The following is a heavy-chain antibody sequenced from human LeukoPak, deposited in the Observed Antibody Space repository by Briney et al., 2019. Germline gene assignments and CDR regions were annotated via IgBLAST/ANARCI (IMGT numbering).Heavy chain of an antibody. CDR3: AHRPGWRDYFDY. CDR1: GFSLSTCGVG. D-gene: IGHD3-3*01. CDR2: IFWDDDD. V-gene: IGHV2-5*02. J-gene: IGHJ4*02. Sequence: EPSPTLVNPTQTLTLTCTFSGFSLSTCGVGVDWIHHPPGKALDWLALIFWDDDDRYSPSLKSRLTITKDTSKNQVVLTMTNMDPLDTATYYCAHRPGWRDYFDYWGQGTLVTVSS.